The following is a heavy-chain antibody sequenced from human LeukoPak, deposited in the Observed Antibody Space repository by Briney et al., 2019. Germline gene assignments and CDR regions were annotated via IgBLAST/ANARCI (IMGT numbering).Heavy chain of an antibody. J-gene: IGHJ4*02. Sequence: SVKVSCKASGYTFTSYGISWVRQAPGQGLEWMGGIIPIFGTANYAQKFQGRVTITADKSTSTAYMELSSLRSEDTAVYYCARAGSSSWYEYYWGQGTLVTVSS. CDR2: IIPIFGTA. V-gene: IGHV1-69*06. CDR1: GYTFTSYG. D-gene: IGHD6-13*01. CDR3: ARAGSSSWYEYY.